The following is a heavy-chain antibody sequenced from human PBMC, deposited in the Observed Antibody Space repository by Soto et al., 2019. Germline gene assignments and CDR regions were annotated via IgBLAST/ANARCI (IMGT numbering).Heavy chain of an antibody. V-gene: IGHV1-18*01. Sequence: QVQLVQSGAEVKEPGASVKVSCKASGFAFTNYGFNWVRQAPGQGLEWVGGITVYNGNTDYAQKLQGRVTLTTDTSSTTAYMELRSLIXXDTAVYYCARRGYSYYYMDVWGKGTAVTVSS. CDR3: ARRGYSYYYMDV. J-gene: IGHJ6*03. D-gene: IGHD3-16*01. CDR1: GFAFTNYG. CDR2: ITVYNGNT.